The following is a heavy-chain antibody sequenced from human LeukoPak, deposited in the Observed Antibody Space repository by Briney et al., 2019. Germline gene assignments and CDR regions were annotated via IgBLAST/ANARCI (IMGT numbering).Heavy chain of an antibody. Sequence: KPSETLSLTCAVSGYSISSGYYWGWIRQPPGKGLEWIGEINHSGSTNYNPSLKSRVTISVDTSKNQFSLKLSSVTAADTAVYYCARGRGGKFDPWGQGTLVTVSS. D-gene: IGHD3-10*01. V-gene: IGHV4-38-2*01. CDR2: INHSGST. J-gene: IGHJ5*02. CDR1: GYSISSGYY. CDR3: ARGRGGKFDP.